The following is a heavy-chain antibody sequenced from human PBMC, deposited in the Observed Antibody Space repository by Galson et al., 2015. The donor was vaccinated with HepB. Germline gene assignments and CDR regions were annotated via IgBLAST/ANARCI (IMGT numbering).Heavy chain of an antibody. V-gene: IGHV7-4-1*02. D-gene: IGHD1-26*01. J-gene: IGHJ4*02. CDR2: INTNTGNP. CDR1: GYTFSSYL. Sequence: SVKVSCKASGYTFSSYLMNWVRQAPGQGLEWMGWINTNTGNPTYAQGFTGRFVFSLDTSVSTAYLQISSLKAEDTAVYYCARDRDSGSYSFYFDDWGRGTLVTVSS. CDR3: ARDRDSGSYSFYFDD.